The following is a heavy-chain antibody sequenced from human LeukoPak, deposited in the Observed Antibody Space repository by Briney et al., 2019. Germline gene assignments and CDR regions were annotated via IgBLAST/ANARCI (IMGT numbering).Heavy chain of an antibody. CDR3: ARENWIPGNYYYYYMDV. J-gene: IGHJ6*03. CDR2: INPKSGGT. CDR1: GYTFSGYY. V-gene: IGHV1-2*02. D-gene: IGHD2-2*03. Sequence: ASVKVSCKASGYTFSGYYMHWVRQAPGQGLEWMGWINPKSGGTNYAHKFQGRVTMTRDTSISTAYMELSRLRSDDTAVYYCARENWIPGNYYYYYMDVWGKGTTVTISS.